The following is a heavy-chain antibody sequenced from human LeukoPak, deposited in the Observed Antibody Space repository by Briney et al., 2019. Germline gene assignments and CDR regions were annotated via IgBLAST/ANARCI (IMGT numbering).Heavy chain of an antibody. V-gene: IGHV4-39*01. CDR1: GGSISSSSYS. CDR2: IYYSGST. J-gene: IGHJ4*02. Sequence: SETLSLTCTVSGGSISSSSYSWGWIRQPPGKGLEWIGSIYYSGSTYYNPSLKSRVTISVDTSKNQFSLKLSSVTAADTAVYYCARTNDYYDSSGYYSPYFDYWGQGTLVTVSS. D-gene: IGHD3-22*01. CDR3: ARTNDYYDSSGYYSPYFDY.